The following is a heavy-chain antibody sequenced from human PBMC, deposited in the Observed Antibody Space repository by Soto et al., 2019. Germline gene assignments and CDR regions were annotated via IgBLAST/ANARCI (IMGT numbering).Heavy chain of an antibody. CDR1: GGSISRNSYY. V-gene: IGHV4-39*01. CDR3: ATHQGYYGSGTYCFDY. D-gene: IGHD3-10*01. J-gene: IGHJ4*02. Sequence: QLQLQESGPGLVKPSETLSLTCSVSGGSISRNSYYWGWIRQPPGKGPEWIGSIYYSGTTYYNPSLKSRVTLSVDTSKNQFSLKLSSVTAADAAMYYCATHQGYYGSGTYCFDYWGQGALVTVSS. CDR2: IYYSGTT.